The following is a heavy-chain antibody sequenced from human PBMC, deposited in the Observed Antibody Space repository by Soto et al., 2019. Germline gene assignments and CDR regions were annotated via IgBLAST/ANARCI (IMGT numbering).Heavy chain of an antibody. Sequence: SEDLSLPSAVSWWSFRSKYLLTWGRRPPAQGLEGIGEIYRTGSTNYNPYLKSRVTISLDKSENQFSLQVTSLTAADTAVYYCASRDPGTSVDYWGQGTLVTVSS. V-gene: IGHV4-4*02. CDR2: IYRTGST. CDR1: WWSFRSKYL. CDR3: ASRDPGTSVDY. J-gene: IGHJ4*02. D-gene: IGHD1-7*01.